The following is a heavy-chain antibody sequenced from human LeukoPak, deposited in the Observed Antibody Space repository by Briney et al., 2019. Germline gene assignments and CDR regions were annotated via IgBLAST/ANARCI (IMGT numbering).Heavy chain of an antibody. CDR3: ARDPGAYYDSSDDAFDI. D-gene: IGHD3-22*01. J-gene: IGHJ3*02. Sequence: SETLSLTCAVYGGSFSGYYWSWIRQPPGKGLEWIGEINHSGSTNYNPSLKSRVTMSVDTSKNQFSLKLSSVTAADTAVYYCARDPGAYYDSSDDAFDIWGQGTMVTVSS. CDR1: GGSFSGYY. CDR2: INHSGST. V-gene: IGHV4-34*01.